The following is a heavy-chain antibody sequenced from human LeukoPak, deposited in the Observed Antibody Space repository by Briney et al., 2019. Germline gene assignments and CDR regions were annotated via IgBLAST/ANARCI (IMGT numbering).Heavy chain of an antibody. CDR1: GYSFTTYW. CDR3: AAGGASAP. J-gene: IGHJ5*02. D-gene: IGHD3-16*01. Sequence: GESLKISCKASGYSFTTYWIGWVRQMPGKGLEWMGVISPGDSGIRYSPSFQGQVTISVDKSISTAYLQWSSLKASDSAMYYCAAGGASAPWGQGTLVTVSS. CDR2: ISPGDSGI. V-gene: IGHV5-51*01.